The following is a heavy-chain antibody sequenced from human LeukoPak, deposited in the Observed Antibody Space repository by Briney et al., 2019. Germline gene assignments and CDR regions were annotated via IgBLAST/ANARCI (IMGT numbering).Heavy chain of an antibody. V-gene: IGHV3-30*02. J-gene: IGHJ4*02. CDR3: AKAPRPSGYSSSSAHFDY. D-gene: IGHD6-6*01. CDR1: GFTFSSYG. Sequence: PGGSLRLSCAASGFTFSSYGMHWVRQAPGKGLEWVAFIRYDGSNKYYADSVKGRFTISRDNSKNTLYLQMNSLRAEDTAVYYCAKAPRPSGYSSSSAHFDYWGQGTLVTVSS. CDR2: IRYDGSNK.